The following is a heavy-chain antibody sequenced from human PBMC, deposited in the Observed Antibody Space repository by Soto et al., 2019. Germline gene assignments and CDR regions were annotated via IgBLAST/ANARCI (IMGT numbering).Heavy chain of an antibody. CDR1: CGSISSSSYY. V-gene: IGHV4-39*01. D-gene: IGHD3-3*01. J-gene: IGHJ6*02. CDR3: AGQGSTYYDFWSGYPNGMDV. Sequence: PSETLSLTCTVSCGSISSSSYYWGWIRQPPGKGLEWIGSIYYSGSTYYNPPLKSRVTISVDTSKNQFSLKLSSVTAADTAVYYCAGQGSTYYDFWSGYPNGMDVWGQGTTVTVSS. CDR2: IYYSGST.